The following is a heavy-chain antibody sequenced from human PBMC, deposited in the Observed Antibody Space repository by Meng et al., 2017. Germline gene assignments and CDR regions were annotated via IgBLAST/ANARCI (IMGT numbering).Heavy chain of an antibody. D-gene: IGHD7-27*01. CDR3: ARDGRSWD. CDR1: SGSIRSRDW. V-gene: IGHV4-4*02. Sequence: QVPGPEYGQGVVSPSGSLTLTGAVSSGSIRSRDWQGWVRQPPGKGLKCIGESYHSGSTNYNPSLKSRVTISVNKSKNQFSRKLGSVTAADTAVYYCARDGRSWDWGQGTLVTVSS. CDR2: SYHSGST. J-gene: IGHJ4*02.